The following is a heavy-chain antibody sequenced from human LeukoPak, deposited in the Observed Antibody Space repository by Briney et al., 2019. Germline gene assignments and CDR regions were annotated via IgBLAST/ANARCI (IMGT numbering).Heavy chain of an antibody. CDR1: GYTFTSYD. CDR3: ARVYYGFWSGYSPYYFDY. V-gene: IGHV1-8*01. J-gene: IGHJ4*02. Sequence: GASVKVSCKASGYTFTSYDINWVRQATGRGLEWMGWMNPNSGNTGYAQKFQGRVTMTRNTSISTAYMELSSLRSEDTAVYYCARVYYGFWSGYSPYYFDYWGQGTLVTVSS. CDR2: MNPNSGNT. D-gene: IGHD3-3*01.